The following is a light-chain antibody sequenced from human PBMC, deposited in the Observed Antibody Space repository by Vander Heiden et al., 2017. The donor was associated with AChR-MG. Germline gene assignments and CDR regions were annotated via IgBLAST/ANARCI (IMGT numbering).Light chain of an antibody. CDR2: GAS. CDR1: QSVSSSY. CDR3: QQYGTSPWT. Sequence: EILLTQSPGTLSLSPGERATLSCRASQSVSSSYLAWYQQKPGQAPRLLIYGASRRATGIPDRFSGSGSGTDFTLTISRLEPEDFLVYYCQQYGTSPWTFGQGTKVEIK. V-gene: IGKV3-20*01. J-gene: IGKJ1*01.